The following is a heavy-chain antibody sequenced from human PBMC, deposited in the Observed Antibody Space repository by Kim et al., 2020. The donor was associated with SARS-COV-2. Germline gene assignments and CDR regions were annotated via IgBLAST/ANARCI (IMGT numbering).Heavy chain of an antibody. J-gene: IGHJ6*03. CDR1: GGSISSYY. CDR3: AREGPGGRDGYGHPFGGYYYYYYMDV. D-gene: IGHD3-3*01. CDR2: IYYSGST. V-gene: IGHV4-59*01. Sequence: SETLSLTCTVSGGSISSYYWSWIRQPPGKGLEWIGYIYYSGSTNYNPSLKSRVTISVDTSKNQFSLKLSSVTAADTAVYYCAREGPGGRDGYGHPFGGYYYYYYMDVWGKGTTVTVSS.